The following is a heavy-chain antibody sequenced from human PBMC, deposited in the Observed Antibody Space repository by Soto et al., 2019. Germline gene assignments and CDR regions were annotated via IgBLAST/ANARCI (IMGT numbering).Heavy chain of an antibody. CDR3: ARVGYSSSLGNYYYGMDV. CDR1: GFTVSSNY. V-gene: IGHV3-53*01. J-gene: IGHJ6*02. CDR2: IYSGGST. Sequence: GGSLRLSCAASGFTVSSNYMSWVRQAPGKGLEWVSVIYSGGSTYYADSAKGRFTISRDNSKNTLYLQMNSLRAEDTAVYYCARVGYSSSLGNYYYGMDVWGQGTTGTGSS. D-gene: IGHD6-13*01.